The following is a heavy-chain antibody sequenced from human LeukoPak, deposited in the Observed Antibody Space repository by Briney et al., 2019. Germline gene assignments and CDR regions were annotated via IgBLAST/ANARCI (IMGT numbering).Heavy chain of an antibody. CDR1: GYSFADYY. V-gene: IGHV1-2*02. CDR2: INPNSGGT. CDR3: ARATGRRGSSLAY. D-gene: IGHD6-13*01. J-gene: IGHJ4*02. Sequence: ASVKVSCKASGYSFADYYMHWVRQAPGQGLEWMGWINPNSGGTNYVQKFQGRVTMTRDTSISTAYMELSRLRSDDTAVYYCARATGRRGSSLAYWGQGTLVTVSS.